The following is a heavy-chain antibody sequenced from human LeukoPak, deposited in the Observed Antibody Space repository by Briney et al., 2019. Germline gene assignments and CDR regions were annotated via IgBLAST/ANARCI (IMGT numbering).Heavy chain of an antibody. D-gene: IGHD1-1*01. V-gene: IGHV3-30*18. CDR1: GFTFSSYG. CDR2: ISYGGSTK. Sequence: PGGSLRLSCAASGFTFSSYGMHWVRQAPGKGLEWVAVISYGGSTKYYADSVKGRFTISRDNSKATLYLQMNSLRAEDTAVYYCAKDSREGTYFDYWGQGTLVTVSS. J-gene: IGHJ4*02. CDR3: AKDSREGTYFDY.